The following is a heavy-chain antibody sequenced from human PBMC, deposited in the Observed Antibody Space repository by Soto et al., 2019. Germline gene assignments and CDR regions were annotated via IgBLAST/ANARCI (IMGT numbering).Heavy chain of an antibody. V-gene: IGHV4-59*01. CDR2: IYYSGST. D-gene: IGHD2-21*01. CDR3: ARDGAIGANYYYYYGMDV. Sequence: SETLSLTCTVSGGSINAYFWTWIRQAPGKGLEWIGYIYYSGSTNYNPSLKSRVTIPVDTSKNQFSLKLSSVTAADTAVYYCARDGAIGANYYYYYGMDVWGQGTTVTVSS. J-gene: IGHJ6*02. CDR1: GGSINAYF.